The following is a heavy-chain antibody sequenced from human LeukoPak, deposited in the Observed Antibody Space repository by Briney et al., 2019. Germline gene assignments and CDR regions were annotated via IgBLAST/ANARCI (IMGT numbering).Heavy chain of an antibody. J-gene: IGHJ3*02. D-gene: IGHD3-10*01. CDR2: NGTAGDT. Sequence: GGSLRLSCAASGFTFSNYDMHWVRQSIGKGLEWVSRNGTAGDTNYPDSVKGRFTIFRENAKKSLYLQMNSLRTGDTAMYYCTRGQPGGFDIWGQGTMVTVSS. CDR1: GFTFSNYD. V-gene: IGHV3-13*02. CDR3: TRGQPGGFDI.